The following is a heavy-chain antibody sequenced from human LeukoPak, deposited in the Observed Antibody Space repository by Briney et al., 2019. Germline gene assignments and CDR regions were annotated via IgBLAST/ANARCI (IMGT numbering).Heavy chain of an antibody. CDR3: ARGRGKQWVPGY. J-gene: IGHJ4*02. V-gene: IGHV4-34*01. CDR2: INHSGST. Sequence: SKTLSLTCAVYGGSFSGYYWSWIRQPPGKGLEWIGEINHSGSTNYNPSLKSRVTISVDTSKNQFSLKLSSVTAADTAVYYCARGRGKQWVPGYWGQGTLVTVSS. D-gene: IGHD6-19*01. CDR1: GGSFSGYY.